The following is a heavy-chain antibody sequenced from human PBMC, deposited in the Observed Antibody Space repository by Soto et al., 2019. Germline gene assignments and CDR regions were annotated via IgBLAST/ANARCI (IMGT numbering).Heavy chain of an antibody. CDR1: GYSFTTYG. J-gene: IGHJ4*02. CDR3: ARDPVAGTYFDY. CDR2: INGYNGNT. Sequence: QVQLVESGAEVKKPGASVKVSCKASGYSFTTYGISWVRQAPGQGLEWMGWINGYNGNTNYAQKLQGRVTMTTDTSTSTAYLELRSLRSDDTAVYYCARDPVAGTYFDYWGQGTLVTVSS. V-gene: IGHV1-18*01. D-gene: IGHD6-19*01.